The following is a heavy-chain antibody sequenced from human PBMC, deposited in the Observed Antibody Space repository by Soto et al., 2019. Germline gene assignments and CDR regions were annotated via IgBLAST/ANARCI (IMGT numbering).Heavy chain of an antibody. CDR1: GYSFTSYW. CDR3: ASTDYDILTGSISYYCGMDV. V-gene: IGHV5-10-1*01. J-gene: IGHJ6*02. D-gene: IGHD3-9*01. Sequence: GESLKISCKGSGYSFTSYWISWVRQMPGKGLEWMGRIDPSDSYTNYSPSFQGHVTISADKSISTAYLQWSSLKASDTAMYYCASTDYDILTGSISYYCGMDVWGQGTTVTVSS. CDR2: IDPSDSYT.